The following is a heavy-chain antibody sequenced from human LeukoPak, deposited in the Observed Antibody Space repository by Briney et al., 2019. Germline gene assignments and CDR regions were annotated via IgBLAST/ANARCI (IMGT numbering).Heavy chain of an antibody. CDR2: INPNSGGT. D-gene: IGHD3-9*01. V-gene: IGHV1-2*02. J-gene: IGHJ6*02. Sequence: ASVKVSCKASGYTFTGYYMHWVRQAPGQGLEWMGWINPNSGGTNYAQKFQGRVTVTRDTSISTAYMELSRLRSDDTAVYYCARVPLRYFDWLLKDAYYYYGMDVWGQGTTVTVSS. CDR3: ARVPLRYFDWLLKDAYYYYGMDV. CDR1: GYTFTGYY.